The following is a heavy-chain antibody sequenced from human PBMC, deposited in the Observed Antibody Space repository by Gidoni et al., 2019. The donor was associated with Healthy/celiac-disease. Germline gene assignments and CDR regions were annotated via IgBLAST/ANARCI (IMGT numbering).Heavy chain of an antibody. CDR3: AKGSRSVAADY. D-gene: IGHD6-19*01. CDR1: GFTFSSYG. CDR2: ISYDGSNK. V-gene: IGHV3-30*18. J-gene: IGHJ4*02. Sequence: QGQLVESGGGVVQPGRSLRRSCAASGFTFSSYGMHWVRQAPGKGLEWVAVISYDGSNKYYADSVKGRFTISRDNSKNTLYLQMNSLRAEDTAVYYCAKGSRSVAADYWGQGTLVTVSS.